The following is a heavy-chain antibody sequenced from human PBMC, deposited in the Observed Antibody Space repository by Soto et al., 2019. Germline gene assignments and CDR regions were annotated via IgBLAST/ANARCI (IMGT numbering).Heavy chain of an antibody. CDR2: INHSGST. D-gene: IGHD3-10*01. Sequence: ETLSLTCAVYGGSFSGYYWSWIRQPPGKGLEWIGEINHSGSTNYNPSLKSRVTISVDTSKNQFSLKLSSVTAADTAVYYCARGRITMVRGVIISSNYYYYGMDVWGQGTTVTVSS. V-gene: IGHV4-34*01. CDR1: GGSFSGYY. J-gene: IGHJ6*02. CDR3: ARGRITMVRGVIISSNYYYYGMDV.